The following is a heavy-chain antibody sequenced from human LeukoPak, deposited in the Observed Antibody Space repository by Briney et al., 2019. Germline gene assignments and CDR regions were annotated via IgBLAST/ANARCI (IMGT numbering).Heavy chain of an antibody. CDR2: IIPILGIA. CDR1: GGTFSSYA. V-gene: IGHV1-69*04. Sequence: GASVTVSCKASGGTFSSYAISWVRQAPGQGVEWMGRIIPILGIANYAQKFQGRVTITADKSTSTAYMELSSLRSEDTAVYYCARGNTMVRRYGMDVWGQGTTVTVSS. CDR3: ARGNTMVRRYGMDV. J-gene: IGHJ6*02. D-gene: IGHD3-10*01.